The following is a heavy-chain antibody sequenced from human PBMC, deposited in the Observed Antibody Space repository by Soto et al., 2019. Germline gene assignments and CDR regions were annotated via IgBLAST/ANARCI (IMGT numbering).Heavy chain of an antibody. CDR2: ISGSGGST. V-gene: IGHV3-23*01. J-gene: IGHJ4*02. Sequence: LRLSCAASGFTFSSYAMSWVRQAPGKGLEWVSAISGSGGSTYYADSVKGRFTISRDNSKNTLYLQMNSLRAEDTAVYYCAKDTGYGDYLSGFDYWGQGTLVTVPS. CDR1: GFTFSSYA. CDR3: AKDTGYGDYLSGFDY. D-gene: IGHD4-17*01.